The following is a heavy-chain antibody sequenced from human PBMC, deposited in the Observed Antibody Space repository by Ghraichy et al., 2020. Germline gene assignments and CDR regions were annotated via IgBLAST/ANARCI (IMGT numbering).Heavy chain of an antibody. CDR1: GYTFTSYG. D-gene: IGHD3-3*01. Sequence: ASVKVSCKASGYTFTSYGISWVRQAPGQGLEWMGWISAYNGNTNYAQKLQGRVTMTTDTSTSTAYMELRSLRSDDTAVYYCARGATTYYDFWSGYYMGYYFDYWGQGTLVTVSS. J-gene: IGHJ4*02. V-gene: IGHV1-18*01. CDR2: ISAYNGNT. CDR3: ARGATTYYDFWSGYYMGYYFDY.